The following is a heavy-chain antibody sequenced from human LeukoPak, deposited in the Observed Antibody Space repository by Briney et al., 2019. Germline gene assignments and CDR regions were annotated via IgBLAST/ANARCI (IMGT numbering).Heavy chain of an antibody. CDR1: GGTFSSYA. Sequence: GASVKVSCKASGGTFSSYAINWVRQATGQGLEWMGWMNPNSGNTGYAQKFQGRVTMTRNTSISTAYMELSSLRSEDTAVYYCARSLDYGEFHDYWGQGTLVTVSS. D-gene: IGHD4-17*01. J-gene: IGHJ4*02. CDR3: ARSLDYGEFHDY. V-gene: IGHV1-8*02. CDR2: MNPNSGNT.